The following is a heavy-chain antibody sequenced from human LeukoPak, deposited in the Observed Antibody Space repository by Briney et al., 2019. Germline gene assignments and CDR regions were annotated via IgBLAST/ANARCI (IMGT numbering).Heavy chain of an antibody. CDR2: IKPDGSEK. V-gene: IGHV3-7*01. CDR1: GFTFRNYW. D-gene: IGHD2-15*01. CDR3: AREDMWAFDM. Sequence: GGSLRLSCAASGFTFRNYWMSWVRQTPGKGLEWVATIKPDGSEKDYVHSVKGRFTISRDNAKNSLYLQMDSLRAGDTALYYCAREDMWAFDMWGQGTMVIVSS. J-gene: IGHJ3*02.